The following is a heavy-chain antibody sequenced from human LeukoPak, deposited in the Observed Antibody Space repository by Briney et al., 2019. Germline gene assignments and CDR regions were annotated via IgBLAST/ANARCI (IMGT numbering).Heavy chain of an antibody. CDR1: GFTFSNYG. V-gene: IGHV3-30*02. Sequence: GGSLRLSCAAAGFTFSNYGIHWVRQAPGTGLGWVAFIGHDGSKEYYADSVEGRFTISRDSSKNTVYLQMNSLRADDTALYYCAKDRRYSGYGIFDYWGQGTLVTVSS. J-gene: IGHJ4*02. CDR3: AKDRRYSGYGIFDY. CDR2: IGHDGSKE. D-gene: IGHD5-12*01.